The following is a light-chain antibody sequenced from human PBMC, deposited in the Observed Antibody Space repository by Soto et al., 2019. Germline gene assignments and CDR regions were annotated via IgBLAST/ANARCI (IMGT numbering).Light chain of an antibody. J-gene: IGLJ2*01. V-gene: IGLV3-21*04. Sequence: SYELTQPPSVSVAPGKTARITCGGNNIGSKSVHWYQQKAGQAPILAMYYDSDRPSGIPERFSGSNSGHTAALTISTVEAGVDADYFCQLWDISTNHMVFGGGTNLTVL. CDR1: NIGSKS. CDR2: YDS. CDR3: QLWDISTNHMV.